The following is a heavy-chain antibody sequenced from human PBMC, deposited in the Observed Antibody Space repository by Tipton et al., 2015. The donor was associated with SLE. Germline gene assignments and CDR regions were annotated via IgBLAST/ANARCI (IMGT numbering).Heavy chain of an antibody. CDR2: ISAYNGNT. J-gene: IGHJ4*02. CDR3: AKDQLFGAIAARPEY. D-gene: IGHD6-6*01. V-gene: IGHV1-18*01. CDR1: GYTFTSYG. Sequence: QLVQSGAEVKKPGASVKVSCKASGYTFTSYGISWVRQAPGQGLEWMGWISAYNGNTNYAQKLQGRVTMTTDTSTSTAYMELRSPRSDDTAVYYCAKDQLFGAIAARPEYWGQGTLVTVSS.